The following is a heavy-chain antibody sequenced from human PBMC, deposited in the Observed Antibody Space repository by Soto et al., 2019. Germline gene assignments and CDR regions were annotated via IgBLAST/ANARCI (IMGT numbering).Heavy chain of an antibody. Sequence: QVQLQESGPGLVKPSQTLSLTCTVSGGSITSSGYYWSWIRQHPGEGLEWIGFTSNSGSTSYKPSLKSRVTISVDRSSNQFSLNLKSVTAADTAVYYCARGGGSTKVDYWGQGTLVTVSP. CDR1: GGSITSSGYY. J-gene: IGHJ4*02. CDR3: ARGGGSTKVDY. V-gene: IGHV4-31*03. CDR2: TSNSGST. D-gene: IGHD2-2*01.